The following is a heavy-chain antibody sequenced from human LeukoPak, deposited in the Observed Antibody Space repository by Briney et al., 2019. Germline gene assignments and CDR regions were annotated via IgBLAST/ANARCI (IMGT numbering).Heavy chain of an antibody. CDR2: ISGSGGST. Sequence: GGSLRLSCAASGFTFSSYAMSWVRQAPGKGLEWVSGISGSGGSTYSADSVKGRFTISRDNSKNTLYLQMNSLRAEDTAVYYCAKPYEYWTSYYYGLDVWGRGTTVAVSS. V-gene: IGHV3-23*01. CDR3: AKPYEYWTSYYYGLDV. CDR1: GFTFSSYA. D-gene: IGHD3/OR15-3a*01. J-gene: IGHJ6*02.